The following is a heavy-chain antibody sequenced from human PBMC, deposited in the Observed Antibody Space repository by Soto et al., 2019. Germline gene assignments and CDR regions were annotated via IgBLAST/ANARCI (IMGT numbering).Heavy chain of an antibody. CDR3: AKDMKRLWFGELGY. D-gene: IGHD3-10*01. J-gene: IGHJ4*02. Sequence: PGGSLRLSCAASGFTFDDYAMHWVRQAPGKGLEWVSGISWNSGTIGYADSVKGRFTVSRDNAKNSLSLQMNSLRTEDTALYYCAKDMKRLWFGELGYWGQGTLVTVSS. CDR1: GFTFDDYA. CDR2: ISWNSGTI. V-gene: IGHV3-9*01.